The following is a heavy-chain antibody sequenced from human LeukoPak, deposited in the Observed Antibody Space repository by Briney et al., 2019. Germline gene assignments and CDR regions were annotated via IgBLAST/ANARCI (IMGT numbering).Heavy chain of an antibody. D-gene: IGHD6-13*01. J-gene: IGHJ4*02. CDR2: IYSGGST. CDR3: AREIAAAGTIDY. V-gene: IGHV3-53*01. Sequence: GGSLRLSCAASGFTFSNYAMSWVRQAPGKGLEWVSVIYSGGSTYYADSVKGRFTISRDNSKNTLYLQMNSLRAEDTAVYYCAREIAAAGTIDYWGQGTLVTVSS. CDR1: GFTFSNYA.